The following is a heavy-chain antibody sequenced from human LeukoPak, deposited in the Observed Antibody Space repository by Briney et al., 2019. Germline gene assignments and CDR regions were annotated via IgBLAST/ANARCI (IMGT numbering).Heavy chain of an antibody. D-gene: IGHD3-9*01. V-gene: IGHV3-73*01. CDR3: AGTYYDILTAYPAWFDP. Sequence: GGSLRLSCAASGFTFSGSAMHWVRQASGKGLEWVGRIRSKANSYATAYAASVKGRFTISRDNAKNSLYLQMNSLRAEDTAVYYCAGTYYDILTAYPAWFDPWGQGTLVTVSS. J-gene: IGHJ5*02. CDR2: IRSKANSYAT. CDR1: GFTFSGSA.